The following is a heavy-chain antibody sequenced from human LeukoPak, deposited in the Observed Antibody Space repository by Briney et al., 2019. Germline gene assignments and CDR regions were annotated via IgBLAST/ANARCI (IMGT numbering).Heavy chain of an antibody. CDR3: AKVRCSSTSCYLYYYYYMDV. CDR2: ISGSGGST. V-gene: IGHV3-23*01. Sequence: GGSLRLSCAASGFTFSSYWMSWVRQAPGKGLEWVSAISGSGGSTYYADSVKGRFTISRDNSKNTLYLQMNSLRAEDTAVYYCAKVRCSSTSCYLYYYYYMDVWGKGTTVTISS. D-gene: IGHD2-2*01. CDR1: GFTFSSYW. J-gene: IGHJ6*03.